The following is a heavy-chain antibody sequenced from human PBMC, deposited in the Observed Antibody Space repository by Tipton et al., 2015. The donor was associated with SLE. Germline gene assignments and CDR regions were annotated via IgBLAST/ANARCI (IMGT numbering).Heavy chain of an antibody. J-gene: IGHJ4*02. V-gene: IGHV3-43*01. CDR2: ISWDGGST. CDR1: GFTFGDYT. Sequence: SLRLSCAASGFTFGDYTIHWVRQAPGKGLEWVSLISWDGGSTYYGDSVKGRFTISRDNSKNSLYLQMNSLKTEDTALYYCAKDIVPYDFWSGYSDWGQGTLVTVSS. CDR3: AKDIVPYDFWSGYSD. D-gene: IGHD3-3*01.